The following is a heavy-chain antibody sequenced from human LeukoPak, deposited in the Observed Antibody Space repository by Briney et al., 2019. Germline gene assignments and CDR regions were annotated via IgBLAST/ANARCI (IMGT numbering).Heavy chain of an antibody. Sequence: GGSLRLSCAASGFTFSSYWMHWVPQAPGKGLVWVSRINSDGSSTSYADSVKGRFTISRDNAKNSLWLQMNSLRDEDTAVYYCASSHDSSGNDWGQGTLLTVSS. J-gene: IGHJ4*02. CDR3: ASSHDSSGND. D-gene: IGHD3-22*01. CDR2: INSDGSST. V-gene: IGHV3-74*01. CDR1: GFTFSSYW.